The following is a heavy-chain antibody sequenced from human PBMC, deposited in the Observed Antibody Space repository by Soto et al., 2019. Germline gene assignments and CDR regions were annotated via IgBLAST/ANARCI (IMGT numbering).Heavy chain of an antibody. V-gene: IGHV3-23*01. Sequence: EVQLLESGGGLVQPGGSLRLSCAASGFTFSSYAMSWVRQAPGKGLEWVSAISGSGGSTYYADSVKGQFTISRANSKNTLYLEMNSLKAEDTAVYYCAKEAYGGNSGWNWGQGTLVTVSS. CDR2: ISGSGGST. D-gene: IGHD4-17*01. CDR3: AKEAYGGNSGWN. CDR1: GFTFSSYA. J-gene: IGHJ4*02.